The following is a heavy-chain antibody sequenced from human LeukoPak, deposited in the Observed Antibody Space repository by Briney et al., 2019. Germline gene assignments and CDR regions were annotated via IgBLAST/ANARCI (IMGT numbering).Heavy chain of an antibody. CDR3: AKDWGMYYYDSSGSV. V-gene: IGHV3-23*01. Sequence: GGSLRLSCAASGFTFSSYGMSWVRQAPGKGLEWVSVISGSGGSTYYADSVKGRFTISRDSSKNTLYLQMNSLRAEDTAVYYCAKDWGMYYYDSSGSVWGQGTLVTVSS. J-gene: IGHJ4*02. CDR1: GFTFSSYG. D-gene: IGHD3-22*01. CDR2: ISGSGGST.